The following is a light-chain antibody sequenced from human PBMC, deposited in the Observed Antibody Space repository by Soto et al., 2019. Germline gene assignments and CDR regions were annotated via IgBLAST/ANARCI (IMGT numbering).Light chain of an antibody. CDR3: CSYAGSPRYV. CDR2: DVS. J-gene: IGLJ1*01. V-gene: IGLV2-11*01. Sequence: QSALTQPRSVSGSPGQSVTISCTGTSSDVGGYNYVSWYQQHPGKAHKVMIYDVSERPSGVPDRFPGSKSGNTASLTISGLQAEDEADYYCCSYAGSPRYVLGTGTKLTVL. CDR1: SSDVGGYNY.